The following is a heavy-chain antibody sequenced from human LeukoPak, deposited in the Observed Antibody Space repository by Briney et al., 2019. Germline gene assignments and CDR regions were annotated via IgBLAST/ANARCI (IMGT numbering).Heavy chain of an antibody. D-gene: IGHD6-19*01. J-gene: IGHJ4*02. V-gene: IGHV1-69*04. CDR2: IIPILGIA. Sequence: SVKVSCKASGGTFSSYTISWVRQAPGQGLEWMGRIIPILGIANYAQKYQGRGTITAAKSTRTATMELRSLRSEDTAVYYCARDGGRKAVAGTRPPYHWGQGNLVTVSS. CDR1: GGTFSSYT. CDR3: ARDGGRKAVAGTRPPYH.